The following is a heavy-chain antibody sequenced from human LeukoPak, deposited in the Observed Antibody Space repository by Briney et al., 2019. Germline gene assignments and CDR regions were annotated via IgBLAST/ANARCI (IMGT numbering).Heavy chain of an antibody. J-gene: IGHJ6*03. CDR2: INHGGDT. CDR3: ARGLGWKVATMGLFYMDV. CDR1: GGSFSGYD. V-gene: IGHV4-34*01. Sequence: SETVSLTCGVNGGSFSGYDWSWVRQTPGKGLEWIGEINHGGDTNYNPSLKSRVTMSIDTSKKQLFLKAKSVTAADTAVYYCARGLGWKVATMGLFYMDVWGDGTTVTVSS. D-gene: IGHD5-24*01.